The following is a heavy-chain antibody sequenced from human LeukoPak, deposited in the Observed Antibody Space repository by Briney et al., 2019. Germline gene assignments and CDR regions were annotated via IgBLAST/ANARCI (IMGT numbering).Heavy chain of an antibody. J-gene: IGHJ4*02. D-gene: IGHD6-19*01. CDR1: GFTFSSYE. V-gene: IGHV3-21*01. CDR3: ARGGMTVAGILSY. Sequence: GGSLRLSCAASGFTFSSYEMNWVRQAPGKGLEWVSSISSSSSYIYYADSVKGRFTISRDNAKNSLYLQMNSLRAEDTAVYYCARGGMTVAGILSYWGQGTLVTVSS. CDR2: ISSSSSYI.